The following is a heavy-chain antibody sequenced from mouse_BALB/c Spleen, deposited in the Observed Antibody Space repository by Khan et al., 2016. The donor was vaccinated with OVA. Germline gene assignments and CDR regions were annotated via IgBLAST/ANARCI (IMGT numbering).Heavy chain of an antibody. CDR1: GYTFTSYW. Sequence: LQQPGSELVRPGASVKLSCKASGYTFTSYWMHWVKQRPGQGLEWIGDIYPGSGSTNYDEKFKSKATLTVDTSSSTAYMQLSSLTSEDSAVYYCTRWSSWFAYWGQGTLVTVSA. CDR3: TRWSSWFAY. CDR2: IYPGSGST. J-gene: IGHJ3*01. V-gene: IGHV1S22*01.